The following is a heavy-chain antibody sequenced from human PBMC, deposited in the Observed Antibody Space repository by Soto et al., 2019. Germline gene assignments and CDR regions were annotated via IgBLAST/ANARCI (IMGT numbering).Heavy chain of an antibody. D-gene: IGHD5-12*01. CDR3: ARDRGYSGYDSPRYYYGMDV. J-gene: IGHJ6*02. Sequence: QVQLVESGGGVVQPGRSLRLSCAASGFTFSSYGMHWVRQAPGKGLEWVAVIWFDGTNKYYADSVKGRFTISRDNSKNTLYLQMNSLRAEDTAVYYCARDRGYSGYDSPRYYYGMDVWGQGTTVTVS. CDR2: IWFDGTNK. CDR1: GFTFSSYG. V-gene: IGHV3-33*01.